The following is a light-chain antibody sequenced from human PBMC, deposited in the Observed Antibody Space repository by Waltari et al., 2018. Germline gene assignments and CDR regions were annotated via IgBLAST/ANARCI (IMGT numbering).Light chain of an antibody. CDR1: RSNIGAGYE. V-gene: IGLV1-40*01. CDR2: GSI. J-gene: IGLJ3*02. CDR3: QSYDSSLTGFWV. Sequence: QSLLTQPPSVSGAPGQRITISCPGSRSNIGAGYEVHWYQQFPGTPPKLLIFGSINRASGVPDRFPGSKSGTSASLAIIGLQPEDEADYYCQSYDSSLTGFWVFGGGTKLTVV.